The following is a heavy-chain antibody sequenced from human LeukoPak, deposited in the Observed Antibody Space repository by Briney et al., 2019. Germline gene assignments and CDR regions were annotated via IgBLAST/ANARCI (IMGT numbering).Heavy chain of an antibody. V-gene: IGHV1-2*02. CDR2: INPNSGGA. J-gene: IGHJ4*02. CDR1: GYTFTGYY. Sequence: ASVKVSCKASGYTFTGYYMHWVRQAPGQGLEWMGWINPNSGGANYAQKFQGRVTMTRDTSISTAYMELSRLRSDDTAVYYCARDGAYCGGDCSLVYFDYWGQGTLVTVSS. CDR3: ARDGAYCGGDCSLVYFDY. D-gene: IGHD2-21*02.